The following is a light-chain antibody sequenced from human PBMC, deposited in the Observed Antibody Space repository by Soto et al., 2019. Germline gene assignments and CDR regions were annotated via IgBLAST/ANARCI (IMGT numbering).Light chain of an antibody. Sequence: LLTQSPATLSLSPGERATLSCRASQSVSSYLAWYQQKPGQARRLLIYDASNRATGIPARFSGSGSGTDFTLTISSLEPEDFAVYYCQQRSNWPPWTFGQGTKVDIK. CDR1: QSVSSY. CDR3: QQRSNWPPWT. J-gene: IGKJ1*01. CDR2: DAS. V-gene: IGKV3-11*01.